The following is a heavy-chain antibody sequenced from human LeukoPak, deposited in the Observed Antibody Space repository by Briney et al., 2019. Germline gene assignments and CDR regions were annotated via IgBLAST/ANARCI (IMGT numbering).Heavy chain of an antibody. J-gene: IGHJ4*02. D-gene: IGHD2-2*01. CDR3: ASTERCSTTCPLDY. CDR2: INHSGST. V-gene: IGHV4-34*01. CDR1: GGSFRGYY. Sequence: LSLTCAVYGGSFRGYYWSWIRQPPGKGLEWIGEINHSGSTNYHQSLKSRVTISLDTSMKKFTLKLNSVTAADTAVYYCASTERCSTTCPLDYWGQGTLVTVSS.